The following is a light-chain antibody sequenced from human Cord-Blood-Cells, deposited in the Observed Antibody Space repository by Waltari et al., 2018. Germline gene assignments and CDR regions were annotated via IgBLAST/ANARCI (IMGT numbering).Light chain of an antibody. CDR1: QSVLYSSNNNNY. CDR3: QQYYSTPLT. CDR2: WSS. J-gene: IGKJ4*01. Sequence: DIVMTQYPDSLAVSLGERATINCKSSQSVLYSSNNNNYLAWYQQKPGQPPKLRIYWSSTRESGVPDRFSGSGSGTDFTLTISSMQAEDVAVYYCQQYYSTPLTFGGGTKVEIK. V-gene: IGKV4-1*01.